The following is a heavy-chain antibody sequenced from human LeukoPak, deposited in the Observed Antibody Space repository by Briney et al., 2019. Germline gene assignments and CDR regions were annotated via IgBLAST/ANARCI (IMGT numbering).Heavy chain of an antibody. CDR3: ARDWGYCTNGVCQPTYYMDV. Sequence: GASVKVSCKVSGYTLTELSMHWVRQAPGKGLEWMGGFDPEDGERFYAQKLQGRVTMTEDTSTDTPYMELSSLRSEDMAVYYCARDWGYCTNGVCQPTYYMDVWGKGTTVTVSS. CDR1: GYTLTELS. J-gene: IGHJ6*03. CDR2: FDPEDGER. V-gene: IGHV1-24*01. D-gene: IGHD2-8*01.